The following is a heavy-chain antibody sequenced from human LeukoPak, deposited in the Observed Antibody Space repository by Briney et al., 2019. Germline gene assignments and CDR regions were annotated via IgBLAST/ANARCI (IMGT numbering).Heavy chain of an antibody. CDR2: IRYGGSDK. CDR3: ARDPLTGSYGVNWLDP. D-gene: IGHD1-26*01. V-gene: IGHV3-30*02. Sequence: GGSLRLSCAASGFTFSSYGIHWVRQAPVKGLEWVAFIRYGGSDKYFADIVKGRFTISRDNSKNTVYLQMNSLRVEDTAIYYCARDPLTGSYGVNWLDPWGQGTLVTVSS. CDR1: GFTFSSYG. J-gene: IGHJ5*02.